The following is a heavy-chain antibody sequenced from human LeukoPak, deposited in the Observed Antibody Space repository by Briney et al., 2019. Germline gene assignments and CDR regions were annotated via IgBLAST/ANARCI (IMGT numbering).Heavy chain of an antibody. J-gene: IGHJ6*03. D-gene: IGHD2-2*02. CDR2: IRYDGSNK. CDR1: GFTFSSYG. V-gene: IGHV3-30*02. CDR3: AKDPSIPAAIWGEGYYYYYMDV. Sequence: PGGSLRLSCAASGFTFSSYGMHWVRQAPGKGLEWVAFIRYDGSNKYYADSVKGRFTISRDNSKNTLYLQMNSLRAEDTAVYYCAKDPSIPAAIWGEGYYYYYMDVWGKGTTVTVSS.